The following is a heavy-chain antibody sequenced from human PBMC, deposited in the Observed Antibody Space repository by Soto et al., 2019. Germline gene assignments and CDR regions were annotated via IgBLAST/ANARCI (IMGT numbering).Heavy chain of an antibody. Sequence: SLRLSCAASGLTFSDYYMSGIRQAPGKGLEWVSYISSSSSYTNYADAVKGRFTISRDNAKNSLYLQMNSLRAEDTAVYYCASGTTVTLLDYRGQGTLVTVSS. CDR3: ASGTTVTLLDY. CDR2: ISSSSSYT. D-gene: IGHD4-4*01. CDR1: GLTFSDYY. J-gene: IGHJ4*02. V-gene: IGHV3-11*06.